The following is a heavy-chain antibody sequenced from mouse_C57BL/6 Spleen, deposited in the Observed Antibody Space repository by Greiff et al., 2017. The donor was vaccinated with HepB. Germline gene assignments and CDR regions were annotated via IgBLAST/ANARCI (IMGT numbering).Heavy chain of an antibody. CDR3: ARDAGGAMDY. J-gene: IGHJ4*01. CDR1: GFTFSDFY. V-gene: IGHV7-1*01. CDR2: SRNKANDYTT. Sequence: EVMLVESGGGLVQSGRSLRLSCATSGFTFSDFYMEWVRQAPGKGLEWIAASRNKANDYTTEYSASVKGRFIVSRDTSQSILYLQMNALRAEDTAIYYCARDAGGAMDYWGQGTSVTVSS.